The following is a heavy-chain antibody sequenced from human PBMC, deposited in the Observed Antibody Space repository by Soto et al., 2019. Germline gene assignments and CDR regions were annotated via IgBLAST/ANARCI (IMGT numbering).Heavy chain of an antibody. Sequence: ASVKVSCKASGYTFTSYYMHWVRQAPGQGLEWMGIINPSGGSTSYAQKFQGRVTMTRDTSTSTVYMELSSLRSEDTAVYCCARDKGRGLSGYDSFDYWGQGTLVTVSS. D-gene: IGHD5-12*01. CDR1: GYTFTSYY. CDR2: INPSGGST. J-gene: IGHJ4*02. CDR3: ARDKGRGLSGYDSFDY. V-gene: IGHV1-46*01.